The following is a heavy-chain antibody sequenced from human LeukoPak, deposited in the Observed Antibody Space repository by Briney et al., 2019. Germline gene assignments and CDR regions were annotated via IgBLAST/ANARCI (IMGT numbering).Heavy chain of an antibody. CDR3: ARVAHWDGSGTYGMDV. Sequence: SVKVSCKASGGTFSSYAISWVRQAPGQGLEWMGRIIPILGIANYAQKFQGRVTMTTDTSTSTAYMELRSLRSDDTAVYYCARVAHWDGSGTYGMDVWGQGTTVTVSS. J-gene: IGHJ6*02. CDR1: GGTFSSYA. CDR2: IIPILGIA. D-gene: IGHD3-10*01. V-gene: IGHV1-69*04.